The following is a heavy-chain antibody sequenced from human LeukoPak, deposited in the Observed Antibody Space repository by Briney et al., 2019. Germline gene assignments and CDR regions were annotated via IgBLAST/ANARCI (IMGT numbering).Heavy chain of an antibody. CDR1: GGTFSSYA. D-gene: IGHD3-3*01. V-gene: IGHV1-69*13. CDR2: IIPIFGTA. CDR3: AGETAPNYDFWSGYRTPGYYYYMDV. Sequence: ASVKVSCKASGGTFSSYAISWVRQAPGHGLEWVGGIIPIFGTANYAQKFQGRVTITADESTSTAYMELSSLRSEDTAVYYCAGETAPNYDFWSGYRTPGYYYYMDVWGKGTTVTVSS. J-gene: IGHJ6*03.